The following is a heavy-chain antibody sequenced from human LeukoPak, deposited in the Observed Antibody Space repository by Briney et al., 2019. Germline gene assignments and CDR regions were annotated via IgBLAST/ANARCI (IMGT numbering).Heavy chain of an antibody. CDR1: GFTFRNYG. D-gene: IGHD2-8*02. CDR2: IWSDGNNR. CDR3: AKDPGASVSGFYMDV. V-gene: IGHV3-30*02. J-gene: IGHJ6*03. Sequence: GGSLRLSCAASGFTFRNYGMHWVRQATGKGLEWVSFIWSDGNNRFYADSVKGRFTISRDNSKNMLYLQMDTLRAEGTALYYCAKDPGASVSGFYMDVWGKGTTVIVSS.